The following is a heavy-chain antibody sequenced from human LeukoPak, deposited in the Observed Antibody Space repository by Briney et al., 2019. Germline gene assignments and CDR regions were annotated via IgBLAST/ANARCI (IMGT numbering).Heavy chain of an antibody. D-gene: IGHD2-8*01. CDR2: ISGDGDRT. V-gene: IGHV3-23*01. J-gene: IGHJ4*02. Sequence: PGGSLRLSCAASGFTFSSFAVSWARQAPGKGLERVSSISGDGDRTYYADSVKGRFTISRDNSKSTLYLQMNSLRAEDTAVYYCAKEGVAMTNRGAYFDYWGQGTLVTVSS. CDR1: GFTFSSFA. CDR3: AKEGVAMTNRGAYFDY.